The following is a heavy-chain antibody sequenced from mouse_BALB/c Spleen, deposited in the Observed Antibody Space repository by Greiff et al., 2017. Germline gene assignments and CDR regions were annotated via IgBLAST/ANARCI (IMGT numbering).Heavy chain of an antibody. Sequence: EVKLVESGGGLVKPGGSLKLSCAASGFTFSSYTMSWVRQTPEKRLEWVATISSGGSYTYYPDSVKGRFTISRDNAKNTLYLQMSSLKSEDTAMYYCTRDDSYFDYWGQGTTLTVSS. CDR2: ISSGGSYT. D-gene: IGHD2-13*01. CDR3: TRDDSYFDY. CDR1: GFTFSSYT. V-gene: IGHV5-6-4*01. J-gene: IGHJ2*01.